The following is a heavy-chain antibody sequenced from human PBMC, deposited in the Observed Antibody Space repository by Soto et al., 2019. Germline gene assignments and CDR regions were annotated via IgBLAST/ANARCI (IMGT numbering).Heavy chain of an antibody. CDR1: GGSISSYY. Sequence: PSETLSLTCTVSGGSISSYYWSWIRQPPGKGLECIGYIYYSGSTNYNPSLKSRVTISVDTSKNQFSLKLSSVTAADTAVYYCAILMSTSGPLNDYGMDVWGQGTTVTVSS. CDR3: AILMSTSGPLNDYGMDV. CDR2: IYYSGST. J-gene: IGHJ6*02. D-gene: IGHD2-8*01. V-gene: IGHV4-59*01.